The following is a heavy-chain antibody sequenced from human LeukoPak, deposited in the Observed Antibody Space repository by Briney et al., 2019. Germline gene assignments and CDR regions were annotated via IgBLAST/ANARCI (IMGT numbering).Heavy chain of an antibody. CDR2: MNPNSGNT. CDR3: ARAGYSSSWGHFDY. CDR1: GYTFTSYG. D-gene: IGHD6-13*01. J-gene: IGHJ4*02. Sequence: ASVKVSCKASGYTFTSYGINWVRPATGQGLEWMGWMNPNSGNTGYAQKFQGRVTMTRNTSISTAYMELSSLRSEDTAVYYCARAGYSSSWGHFDYWGQGTLVTVSS. V-gene: IGHV1-8*01.